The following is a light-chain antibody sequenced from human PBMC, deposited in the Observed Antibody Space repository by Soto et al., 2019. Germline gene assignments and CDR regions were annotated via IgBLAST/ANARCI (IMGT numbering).Light chain of an antibody. V-gene: IGKV1-5*03. Sequence: DIPMTQSPFTLSASVGDRVTITCRASQSIGSWLAWYQQKPGKAPKLLIYKASNLESGVPSRFSGSGSGTEFTLTISSLQPDDFATYYCQQYDSYSYTFGQGTKLEIK. J-gene: IGKJ2*01. CDR2: KAS. CDR1: QSIGSW. CDR3: QQYDSYSYT.